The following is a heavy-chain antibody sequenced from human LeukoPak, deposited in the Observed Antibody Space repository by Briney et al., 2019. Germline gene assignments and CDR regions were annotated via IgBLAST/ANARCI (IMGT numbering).Heavy chain of an antibody. CDR2: IYYSGST. D-gene: IGHD6-13*01. J-gene: IGHJ3*02. V-gene: IGHV4-61*05. CDR1: GGSISSNSYY. CDR3: ARAYHSSWYESAFDI. Sequence: SETLSLTCTVSGGSISSNSYYWGWIRQPPGKGLEWIGYIYYSGSTNYNPSLKSRVTISVDTSKNQFSLKLSSVTAADTAVYYCARAYHSSWYESAFDIWGQGTMVTVSS.